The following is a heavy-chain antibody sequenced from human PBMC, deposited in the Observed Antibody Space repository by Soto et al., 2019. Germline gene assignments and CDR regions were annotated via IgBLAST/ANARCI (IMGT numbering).Heavy chain of an antibody. CDR1: GYTFTSYY. Sequence: ASVKVSCKASGYTFTSYYMHWVRQAPGQGLEWMGIINPSGGSTSYAQKFQGRVTMTRDTSTSTVYMELGSLRSEDTAVYYCAREEGWGYCSSTSCYDAFDIWGQGTMVTVSS. CDR2: INPSGGST. D-gene: IGHD2-2*01. V-gene: IGHV1-46*01. CDR3: AREEGWGYCSSTSCYDAFDI. J-gene: IGHJ3*02.